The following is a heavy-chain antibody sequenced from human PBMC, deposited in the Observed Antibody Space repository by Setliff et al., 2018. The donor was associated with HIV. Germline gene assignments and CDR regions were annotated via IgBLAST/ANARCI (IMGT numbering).Heavy chain of an antibody. V-gene: IGHV4-34*01. J-gene: IGHJ3*02. Sequence: PSETLSLTCAVYGGSLSGYYWNWIRQPPGKGLEWIGEINYRGDTNYNPSFKNRLAMSVDTSKNQFSLDLTSVTAADTAVYYCARANSIKGYSYGPDAFDIWGQGTMVTVSS. CDR2: INYRGDT. CDR3: ARANSIKGYSYGPDAFDI. D-gene: IGHD5-18*01. CDR1: GGSLSGYY.